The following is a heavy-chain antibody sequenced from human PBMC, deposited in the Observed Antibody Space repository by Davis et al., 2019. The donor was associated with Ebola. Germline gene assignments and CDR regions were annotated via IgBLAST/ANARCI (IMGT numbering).Heavy chain of an antibody. Sequence: PGGSLRLSCAASGFTFADYAMHWVRQAPGKGLEWVSGISWNSGSIGYADSVKGRFTISRDNAKNSLYLQMNSLRAEDTAVYYCARDYGIRYSSSFMDVWGQGTTVTVSS. CDR2: ISWNSGSI. CDR1: GFTFADYA. J-gene: IGHJ6*02. V-gene: IGHV3-9*01. CDR3: ARDYGIRYSSSFMDV. D-gene: IGHD6-13*01.